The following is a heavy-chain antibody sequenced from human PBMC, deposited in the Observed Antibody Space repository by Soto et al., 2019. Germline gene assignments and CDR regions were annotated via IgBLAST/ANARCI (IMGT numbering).Heavy chain of an antibody. V-gene: IGHV1-18*01. CDR1: GYTFTSYG. J-gene: IGHJ6*02. Sequence: ASVKVSCKASGYTFTSYGISWVRQAPGQGLEWMGWISAYNGNTNYAQKLQGRVTMTTDTSTSTAYMELRSLRSDDTAVYYCARNMHIPDTAMDEYYYYGMDVWGQGTTVTVSS. CDR2: ISAYNGNT. D-gene: IGHD5-18*01. CDR3: ARNMHIPDTAMDEYYYYGMDV.